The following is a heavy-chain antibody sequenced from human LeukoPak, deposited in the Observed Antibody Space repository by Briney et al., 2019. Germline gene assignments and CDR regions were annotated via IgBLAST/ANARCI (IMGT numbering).Heavy chain of an antibody. CDR2: IIPVLNIA. J-gene: IGHJ6*02. CDR1: GGTFSTYE. Sequence: SVKVSCKASGGTFSTYEINWVRQAPGQGLEWVGRIIPVLNIANYAQRFQGRVTITADKSTNTAYMELSGLTSEDTATYYCARRSDTGVVPHHSYYCFDVWGQGTAVTVS. V-gene: IGHV1-69*10. CDR3: ARRSDTGVVPHHSYYCFDV. D-gene: IGHD5-18*01.